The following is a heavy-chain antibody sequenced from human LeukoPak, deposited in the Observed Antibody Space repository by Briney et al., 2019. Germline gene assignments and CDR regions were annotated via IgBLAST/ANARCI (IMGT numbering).Heavy chain of an antibody. CDR2: IIPIFGTA. CDR3: ASGITMVRGVILSPLDY. D-gene: IGHD3-10*01. V-gene: IGHV1-69*05. CDR1: GGTFSSYA. Sequence: ASVKVSCKASGGTFSSYAISWVRQAPGQGLEWMGRIIPIFGTANYAQKFQGRVTITTDESTSTACMELSSLRSEDTAVYYCASGITMVRGVILSPLDYWGQRTLVTVSS. J-gene: IGHJ4*02.